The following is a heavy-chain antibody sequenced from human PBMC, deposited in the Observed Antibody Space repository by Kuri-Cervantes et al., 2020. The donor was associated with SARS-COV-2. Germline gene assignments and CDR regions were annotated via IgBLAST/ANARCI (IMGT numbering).Heavy chain of an antibody. J-gene: IGHJ6*03. CDR2: TSSGSTYI. Sequence: ETLSLTCAASGFTFSSYWMHWVRQAPGKGLEWVSCTSSGSTYIYYVDSVKGRFTISRDNAKNSLYLQMNSLRAEDTAVYYCARAGGSGGTSNYYYYMDVWGKGTTVTVSS. CDR3: ARAGGSGGTSNYYYYMDV. V-gene: IGHV3-21*01. CDR1: GFTFSSYW. D-gene: IGHD2-15*01.